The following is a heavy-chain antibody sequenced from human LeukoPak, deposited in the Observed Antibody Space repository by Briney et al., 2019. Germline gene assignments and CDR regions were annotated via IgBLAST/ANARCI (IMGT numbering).Heavy chain of an antibody. Sequence: ASVKVPCKTSGYTLTIYYMHWVRQAPGQGLEWMGIINPSGGSTSYAQKFQGRVTMTRDTSTSTVYMELSSLRSEDTAVYYCARSHSYYYDSSGYYSDYWGQGTLVTVSS. CDR1: GYTLTIYY. CDR2: INPSGGST. V-gene: IGHV1-46*01. J-gene: IGHJ4*02. CDR3: ARSHSYYYDSSGYYSDY. D-gene: IGHD3-22*01.